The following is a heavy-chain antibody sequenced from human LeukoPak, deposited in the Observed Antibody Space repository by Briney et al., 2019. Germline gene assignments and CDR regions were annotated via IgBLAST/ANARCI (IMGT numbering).Heavy chain of an antibody. J-gene: IGHJ5*02. CDR1: GFTFSSYA. V-gene: IGHV3-30-3*01. Sequence: GGSLRLSCAASGFTFSSYAMHWVRQAPVKVLEWVAVISYDGSNKYYADSVKGRFTISRDNSKNTLYLQMNSLRAEDTAVYYCARIGICTFDPWGQGTLVTVSS. D-gene: IGHD1-14*01. CDR2: ISYDGSNK. CDR3: ARIGICTFDP.